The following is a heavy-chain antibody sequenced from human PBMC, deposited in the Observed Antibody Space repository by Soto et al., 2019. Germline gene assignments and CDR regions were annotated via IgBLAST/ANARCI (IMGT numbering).Heavy chain of an antibody. CDR2: IYYSGST. J-gene: IGHJ6*03. CDR3: ARQGYCSSTSCYFQGYYMDV. D-gene: IGHD2-2*01. Sequence: SETRSLTCTVSGGSISSSSYYWGLIRQPPGKRLECIGSIYYSGSTYYNPSLKSRVTISVDTSKNQFSLKLSSVTAADTAVYYCARQGYCSSTSCYFQGYYMDVWGKGTTVT. CDR1: GGSISSSSYY. V-gene: IGHV4-39*01.